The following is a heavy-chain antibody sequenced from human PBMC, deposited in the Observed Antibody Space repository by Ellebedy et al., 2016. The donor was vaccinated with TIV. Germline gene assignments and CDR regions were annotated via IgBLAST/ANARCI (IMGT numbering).Heavy chain of an antibody. Sequence: PGGSLRLSCAASGFTFSSYGMHWVRQAPGTGLEWVAVIWYDGSNKYYADAVKGRFTISSDNSKNTLYLQMKALSAEDTAVYYCAKLAGREGWRFDYWGQGTLVAVSS. J-gene: IGHJ4*02. V-gene: IGHV3-33*06. CDR3: AKLAGREGWRFDY. CDR1: GFTFSSYG. D-gene: IGHD6-19*01. CDR2: IWYDGSNK.